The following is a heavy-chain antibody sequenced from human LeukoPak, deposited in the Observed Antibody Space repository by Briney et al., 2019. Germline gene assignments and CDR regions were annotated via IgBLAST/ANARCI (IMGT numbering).Heavy chain of an antibody. CDR3: ARAPERYTCDY. V-gene: IGHV3-11*01. Sequence: GGSLRLSRAASGFTFSDYYMSWIRQAPGKGLEWVSYISSSGSTIYYADSVKGRFTISRDNAKNSLYLQMNSLRAEDTAVYYCARAPERYTCDYWGQGTLVSVSS. D-gene: IGHD2-2*02. CDR2: ISSSGSTI. CDR1: GFTFSDYY. J-gene: IGHJ4*02.